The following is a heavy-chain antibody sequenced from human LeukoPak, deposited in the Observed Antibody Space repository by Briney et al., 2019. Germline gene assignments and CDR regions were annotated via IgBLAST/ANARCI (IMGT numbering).Heavy chain of an antibody. CDR2: IWYDGSNK. CDR1: GFTFSSYG. V-gene: IGHV3-33*06. Sequence: TGRSLRLSCAASGFTFSSYGMHWVRQAPGKGLERVAAIWYDGSNKSYTSSGQGLLALSTDNSKNTLYLQMNSLRAEDTAVYYCAKDWGQTYYYDSSGYYSGPWGQGTLVTVSS. J-gene: IGHJ4*02. CDR3: AKDWGQTYYYDSSGYYSGP. D-gene: IGHD3-22*01.